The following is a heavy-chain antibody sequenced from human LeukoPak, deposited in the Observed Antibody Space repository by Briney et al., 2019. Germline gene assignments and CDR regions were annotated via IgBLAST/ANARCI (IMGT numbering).Heavy chain of an antibody. CDR2: IYYSGST. Sequence: SETLSLTCTVSGGSISSSSYYWGWIRQPPGKGLEWIGSIYYSGSTYYNPSLKSRVTISVDTSKNQFSLKLSSVTAADTAVYYCARAGGEYKIDYWGQGTLVTVSS. D-gene: IGHD4-17*01. J-gene: IGHJ4*02. CDR1: GGSISSSSYY. CDR3: ARAGGEYKIDY. V-gene: IGHV4-39*01.